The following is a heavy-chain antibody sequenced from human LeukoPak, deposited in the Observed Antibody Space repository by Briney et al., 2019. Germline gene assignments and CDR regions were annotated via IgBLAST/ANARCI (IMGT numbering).Heavy chain of an antibody. CDR3: ARAQLPYDILTGYYPPYMDV. D-gene: IGHD3-9*01. CDR1: GGSISSYY. J-gene: IGHJ6*03. V-gene: IGHV4-59*07. Sequence: SDTLSVTCTVSGGSISSYYCSWIRQPPGKGLEWMGYIYYSRSTNYNPSLESRVTISVDTSKNQFSLKLSSVTAADTAVYYCARAQLPYDILTGYYPPYMDVWGKGTTVTVSS. CDR2: IYYSRST.